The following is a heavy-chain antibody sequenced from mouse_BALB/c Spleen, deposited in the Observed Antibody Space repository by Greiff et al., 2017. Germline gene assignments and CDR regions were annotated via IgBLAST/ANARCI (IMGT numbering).Heavy chain of an antibody. Sequence: EVMLVESGGGLVKPGGSLKLSCAASGFTFSDYYMYWVRQTPEKRLEWVATISDGGSYTYYPDSVKGRFTISRDNAKNNLYLQMSSLKSEDTAMYYCARDFAGTAYWGQGTLVTVSA. V-gene: IGHV5-4*02. CDR1: GFTFSDYY. D-gene: IGHD4-1*01. CDR3: ARDFAGTAY. J-gene: IGHJ3*01. CDR2: ISDGGSYT.